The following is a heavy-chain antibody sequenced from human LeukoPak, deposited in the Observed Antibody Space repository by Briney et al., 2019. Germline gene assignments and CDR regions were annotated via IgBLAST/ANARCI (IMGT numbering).Heavy chain of an antibody. D-gene: IGHD2-15*01. V-gene: IGHV3-23*01. CDR2: ITSTGGNT. CDR3: ARESCSGGSCYYFDY. J-gene: IGHJ4*02. CDR1: GFTFSSYA. Sequence: GGSLRLSCAASGFTFSSYAMSWVRQAPGKGLEWVSSITSTGGNTFYADSVKGRFTISRDNSKSTLYLHMNSLRVDDTAVYYCARESCSGGSCYYFDYWGQGTLVTVSS.